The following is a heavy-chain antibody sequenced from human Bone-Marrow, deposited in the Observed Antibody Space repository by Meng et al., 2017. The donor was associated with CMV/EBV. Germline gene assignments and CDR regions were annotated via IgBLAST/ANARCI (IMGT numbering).Heavy chain of an antibody. CDR1: GYMFSHFG. V-gene: IGHV1-18*01. CDR3: ARGYCSSTSCYRASYAFDI. CDR2: ISAYNGNT. J-gene: IGHJ3*02. Sequence: ASVKVSCKASGYMFSHFGIAWVRQAPGQGLEWMGWISAYNGNTTYAQKLQGRVTMTTDTSTSTAYMELRSLRSDDTAVYYCARGYCSSTSCYRASYAFDIWGQGTMVTVSS. D-gene: IGHD2-2*01.